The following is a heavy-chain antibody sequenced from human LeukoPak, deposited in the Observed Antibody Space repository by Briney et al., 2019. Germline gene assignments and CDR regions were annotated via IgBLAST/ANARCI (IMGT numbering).Heavy chain of an antibody. V-gene: IGHV3-30*02. CDR3: AKDLLRDRWFGES. CDR2: IRYEGTSK. CDR1: GFAFRSYG. D-gene: IGHD3-10*01. J-gene: IGHJ5*02. Sequence: GGSLRLSCATSGFAFRSYGMHWVRQAPDKGLEWVAFIRYEGTSKYYADSVKGRFTISRDNSKNTLYLQMDSLRAEDTAVYYCAKDLLRDRWFGESWGQGTLVTVSS.